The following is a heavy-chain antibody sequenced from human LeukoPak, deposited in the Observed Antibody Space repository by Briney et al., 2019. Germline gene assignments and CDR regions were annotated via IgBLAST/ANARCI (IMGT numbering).Heavy chain of an antibody. J-gene: IGHJ4*02. D-gene: IGHD2-15*01. V-gene: IGHV4-59*08. CDR3: ARSLGYCSGGSCYPHYFDY. CDR1: GGSISSYY. CDR2: IYYSGST. Sequence: SETLSLTCTVSGGSISSYYWSWIRQPPGKGLEWIGYIYYSGSTNYNPSLKSRVTISVDTSKNQFSLKLSSVTAADTAVYYCARSLGYCSGGSCYPHYFDYWGQGTLVTVSS.